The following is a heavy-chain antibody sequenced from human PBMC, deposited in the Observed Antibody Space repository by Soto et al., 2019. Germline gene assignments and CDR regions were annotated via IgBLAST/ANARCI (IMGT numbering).Heavy chain of an antibody. CDR3: ARHFSGGRFSGTGGYLVC. CDR2: IYYSGST. Sequence: SETLSLTCTVSGGSISSSSYYWGWIRQPPGKGLEWIGSIYYSGSTYYNPSLKSRVTISVDTSKNQFSLKLSSVTAADTAVYSCARHFSGGRFSGTGGYLVCSGPGPLVSVSS. V-gene: IGHV4-39*01. CDR1: GGSISSSSYY. J-gene: IGHJ4*02. D-gene: IGHD1-26*01.